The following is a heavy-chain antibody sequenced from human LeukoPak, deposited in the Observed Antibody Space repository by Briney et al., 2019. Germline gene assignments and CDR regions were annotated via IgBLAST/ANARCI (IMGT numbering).Heavy chain of an antibody. D-gene: IGHD3-10*01. V-gene: IGHV1-2*02. Sequence: ASVKVSCKASGYTLTGYYMHWVRQAPGQGLEWMGWINPNSGGTNYAQKFQGRVTMTRDTSISTAYMELSRLRSDDTAVYYCARDSTMIRGNRFDPWGQGTLVTVSS. CDR1: GYTLTGYY. CDR2: INPNSGGT. CDR3: ARDSTMIRGNRFDP. J-gene: IGHJ5*02.